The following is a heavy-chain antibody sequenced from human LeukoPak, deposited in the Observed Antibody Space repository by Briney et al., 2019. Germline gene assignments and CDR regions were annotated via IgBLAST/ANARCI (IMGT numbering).Heavy chain of an antibody. V-gene: IGHV3-21*01. J-gene: IGHJ6*03. CDR2: ISSSTAYI. D-gene: IGHD5-12*01. Sequence: AGGSLRLSCAASGFTFSTYSMNWVRQAPGKGLEWVSSISSSTAYIYYADSVKGRFTISRENAKNSLYLQMNSLRAEDTAVYYCARDLEGYSAVRRYYYYYMDVWGKGTTVTVSS. CDR3: ARDLEGYSAVRRYYYYYMDV. CDR1: GFTFSTYS.